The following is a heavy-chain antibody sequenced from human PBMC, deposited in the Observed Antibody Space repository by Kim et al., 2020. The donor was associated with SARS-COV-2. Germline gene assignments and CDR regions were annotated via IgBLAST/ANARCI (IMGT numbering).Heavy chain of an antibody. CDR2: IYFSGGT. J-gene: IGHJ3*02. Sequence: SETLSLTCTVSGDAFGRDYWGWIRRAPGRGLEWIGHIYFSGGTYYNPSFQSRVTISLDASKSQFSLRLDSVTAADTAVYYCATLPTDYHGLGSHYRIWG. D-gene: IGHD3-10*01. V-gene: IGHV4-59*04. CDR1: GDAFGRDY. CDR3: ATLPTDYHGLGSHYRI.